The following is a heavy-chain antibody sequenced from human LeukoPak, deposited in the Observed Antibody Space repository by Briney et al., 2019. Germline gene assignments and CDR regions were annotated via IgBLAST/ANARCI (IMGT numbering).Heavy chain of an antibody. CDR1: GGSVSSDY. CDR3: ARVYYAFDI. CDR2: ISYSATT. V-gene: IGHV4-59*02. Sequence: SETLSLTCTVSGGSVSSDYWSWIRQPPGKGLEWIGYISYSATTNYNPSLKSRVTISVDTSENQFSLKLNSVTAADTAVYYCARVYYAFDIWGQGAMVTVPS. J-gene: IGHJ3*02. D-gene: IGHD3-3*01.